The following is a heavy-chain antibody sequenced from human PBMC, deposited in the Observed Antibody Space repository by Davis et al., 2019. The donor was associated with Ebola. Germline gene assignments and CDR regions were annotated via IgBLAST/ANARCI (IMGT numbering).Heavy chain of an antibody. D-gene: IGHD6-13*01. V-gene: IGHV3-33*01. Sequence: GGSLRLSCAASGFTFSSYGMHWVRQAPGKGLEWVAVIWYDGSNKYYADSVKGRFTISRDNSKNTLYLQMNSLRVEDTAVYYCARARVAAADSIYYYYYMDVWGKGTTVTVSS. CDR2: IWYDGSNK. CDR3: ARARVAAADSIYYYYYMDV. J-gene: IGHJ6*03. CDR1: GFTFSSYG.